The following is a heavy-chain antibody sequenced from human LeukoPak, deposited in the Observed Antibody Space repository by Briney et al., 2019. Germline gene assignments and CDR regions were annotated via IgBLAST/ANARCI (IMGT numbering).Heavy chain of an antibody. CDR1: GYTFTSYG. V-gene: IGHV1-18*01. Sequence: ASVKVSCKASGYTFTSYGISWVRQAPGQGLEWMGWISGYNGNTNYAQKLQGRVTMTTDTSTSTSYLELRGLRSDDTAVYYCARYEYVSSWYYFDYWGQGSLVTVSS. CDR3: ARYEYVSSWYYFDY. CDR2: ISGYNGNT. J-gene: IGHJ4*02. D-gene: IGHD6-13*01.